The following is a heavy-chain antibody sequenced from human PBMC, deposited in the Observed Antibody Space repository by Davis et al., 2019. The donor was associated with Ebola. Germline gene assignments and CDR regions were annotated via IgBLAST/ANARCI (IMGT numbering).Heavy chain of an antibody. CDR2: IRSKANSYAT. CDR1: GFTFSGSA. D-gene: IGHD2-2*01. Sequence: ESLKISCASSGFTFSGSAMHWVRQASGKGLEWVGRIRSKANSYATAYAASMKGRFTISRDDSKNTAYLQMNSLKTEDTAVYYCTASSHLYCINTSCYRDYFYYGMDVWGKGTTVTVSS. J-gene: IGHJ6*04. CDR3: TASSHLYCINTSCYRDYFYYGMDV. V-gene: IGHV3-73*01.